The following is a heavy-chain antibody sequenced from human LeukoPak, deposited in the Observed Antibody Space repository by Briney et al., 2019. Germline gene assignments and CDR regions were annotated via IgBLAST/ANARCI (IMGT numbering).Heavy chain of an antibody. Sequence: GGSLRLSCAASGFTFSNAWMSRVRQAPGKGLEWVGRIKSKTDGGTTDYAAPVKGRFTISRDDSKNTLYLQMNSLRAEDTAVYYCAKVHAHSYANIDYWGQGTLVTVSS. V-gene: IGHV3-15*01. J-gene: IGHJ4*02. CDR1: GFTFSNAW. D-gene: IGHD5-18*01. CDR3: AKVHAHSYANIDY. CDR2: IKSKTDGGTT.